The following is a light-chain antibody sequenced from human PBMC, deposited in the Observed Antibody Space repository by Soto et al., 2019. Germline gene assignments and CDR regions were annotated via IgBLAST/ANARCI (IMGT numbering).Light chain of an antibody. CDR2: GAS. Sequence: EVVLTQSPGTLSLCPGERATLSCRASQSVTSSYVAWYHQKPGQAPRLLFYGASSRATGVPDRFSGSGSGTDFTLTISRLEPEDFAVYYCQHYGSSPRYTFGQGTKLEIK. CDR1: QSVTSSY. CDR3: QHYGSSPRYT. J-gene: IGKJ2*01. V-gene: IGKV3-20*01.